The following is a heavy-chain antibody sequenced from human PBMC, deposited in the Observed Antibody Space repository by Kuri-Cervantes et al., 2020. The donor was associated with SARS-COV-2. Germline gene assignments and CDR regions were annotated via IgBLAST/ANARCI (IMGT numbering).Heavy chain of an antibody. Sequence: GESLKISCATSGFIFSDYYMTWIRQAPGKGLEWASNIGPSGTTKHYADSVKGRFTISRDNAKNSLYLQMSSLRAEDTAVYYCARDLRLGKSLDYWGQGTLVTVSS. CDR3: ARDLRLGKSLDY. J-gene: IGHJ4*02. V-gene: IGHV3-11*04. CDR1: GFIFSDYY. D-gene: IGHD7-27*01. CDR2: IGPSGTTK.